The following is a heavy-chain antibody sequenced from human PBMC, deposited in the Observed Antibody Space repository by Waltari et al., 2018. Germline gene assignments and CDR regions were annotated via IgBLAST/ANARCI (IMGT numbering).Heavy chain of an antibody. CDR2: IKQDGSEK. CDR3: ARDGRDGYNY. D-gene: IGHD5-12*01. V-gene: IGHV3-7*01. Sequence: LEWVANIKQDGSEKYYVDSVKGRFTISRDNAKNSLYLQMNSLRAEDTAVYYCARDGRDGYNYWGQGTLVTVSS. J-gene: IGHJ4*02.